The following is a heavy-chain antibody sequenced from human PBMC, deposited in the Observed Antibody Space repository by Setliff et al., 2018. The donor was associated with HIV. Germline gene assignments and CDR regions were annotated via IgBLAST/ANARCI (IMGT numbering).Heavy chain of an antibody. CDR2: IYYSGST. D-gene: IGHD2-2*01. V-gene: IGHV4-59*11. CDR3: ARGGTSSNWFGP. J-gene: IGHJ5*02. Sequence: SETLSLTCTVSGGSISSHYWSWIRQPPGKGLEWIGSIYYSGSTNYNPSLKSRVTISVDTSKNQFSLKLTSVTAADTAVYYCARGGTSSNWFGPWGQGTLVTVSS. CDR1: GGSISSHY.